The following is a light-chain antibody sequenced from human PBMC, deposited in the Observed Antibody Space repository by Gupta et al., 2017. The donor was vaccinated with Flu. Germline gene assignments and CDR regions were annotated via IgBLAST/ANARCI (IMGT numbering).Light chain of an antibody. V-gene: IGKV3-15*01. CDR2: GSS. CDR1: QSVRSN. CDR3: QQYNNWPFVT. Sequence: ATLSVSPGERATLSCRASQSVRSNVAWYQQKPGQAPRLLIYGSSTRATDVPARFSGSGSGTEXTLTISXLQSEDFAVYYCQQYNNWPFVTFGXGTKVEIK. J-gene: IGKJ4*01.